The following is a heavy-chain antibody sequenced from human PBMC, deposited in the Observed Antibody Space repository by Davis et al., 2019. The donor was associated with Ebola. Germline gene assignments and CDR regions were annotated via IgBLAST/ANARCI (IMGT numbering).Heavy chain of an antibody. V-gene: IGHV1-2*02. D-gene: IGHD1-26*01. J-gene: IGHJ5*02. Sequence: ASVKVSCKASGYTFTGYYMHWVRQAPGQGLEWMGWINPNSGGTDYVQKFQGRVTMTRDTSISTAYMELSRLRSDDTAVYYCARPLTYSGSYEVWFDPWGQGTLVTVSS. CDR2: INPNSGGT. CDR3: ARPLTYSGSYEVWFDP. CDR1: GYTFTGYY.